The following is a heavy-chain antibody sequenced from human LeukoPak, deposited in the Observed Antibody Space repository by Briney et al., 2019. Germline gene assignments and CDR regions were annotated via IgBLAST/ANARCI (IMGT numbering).Heavy chain of an antibody. V-gene: IGHV3-30*02. J-gene: IGHJ6*03. CDR3: ARSNSWYFPNYYYYYMDV. Sequence: GGSLRLSCAASGFTFSTYGMHWVRQAPGKGLEWVAFIRYDGRNKYYADSVKGRFTISRDNAKNSLYLQMNSLRAEDTAVYYCARSNSWYFPNYYYYYMDVWGKGTTVTVSS. CDR1: GFTFSTYG. CDR2: IRYDGRNK. D-gene: IGHD6-13*01.